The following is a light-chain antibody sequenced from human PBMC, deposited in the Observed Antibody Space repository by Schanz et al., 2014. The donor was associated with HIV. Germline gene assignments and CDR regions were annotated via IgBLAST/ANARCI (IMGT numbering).Light chain of an antibody. J-gene: IGLJ2*01. CDR1: SSGVGGYNY. Sequence: QSALTQPASGSGSPGQSITISFTGTSSGVGGYNYAPWYQQHPGKAPKPMIYDVSNRPSGVPDRFSGSKSGNTASLTISGLQAEDEADYYCQSYDSSLSGNVVFGGGTKLTVL. V-gene: IGLV2-14*03. CDR3: QSYDSSLSGNVV. CDR2: DVS.